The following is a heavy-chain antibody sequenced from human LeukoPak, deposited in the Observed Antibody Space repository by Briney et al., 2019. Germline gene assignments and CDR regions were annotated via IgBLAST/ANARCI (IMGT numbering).Heavy chain of an antibody. CDR1: GFSFSSYA. J-gene: IGHJ4*02. V-gene: IGHV3-23*01. CDR2: ISGSGGSP. D-gene: IGHD6-13*01. CDR3: AKGSDTSSWLLDF. Sequence: PGGSLRLSCAAYGFSFSSYAMSWVRQAPGKGLEWVSAISGSGGSPYYADSVKGRFTISRDNSKNTLYLQMNSLRAEDTAIYFCAKGSDTSSWLLDFWGQGTLVTVSS.